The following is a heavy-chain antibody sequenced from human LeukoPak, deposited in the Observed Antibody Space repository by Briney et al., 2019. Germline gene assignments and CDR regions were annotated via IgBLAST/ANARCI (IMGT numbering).Heavy chain of an antibody. V-gene: IGHV3-30*18. D-gene: IGHD5-18*01. CDR2: ISYDGSNK. J-gene: IGHJ6*02. CDR1: GFTFSSYG. Sequence: GGSLRLSCAVSGFTFSSYGMHWVRQALGKGLEWVAVISYDGSNKYYADSVKGRFTISRDNSKNTLYLQMNSLRAEDTAVYYCAKDSVDTAMVPLYYGMDVWGQGTTVTVSS. CDR3: AKDSVDTAMVPLYYGMDV.